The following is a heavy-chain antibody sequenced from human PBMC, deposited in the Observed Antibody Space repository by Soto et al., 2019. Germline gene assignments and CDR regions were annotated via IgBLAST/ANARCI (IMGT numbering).Heavy chain of an antibody. CDR1: GYTFTSYY. CDR2: INPSGGST. J-gene: IGHJ5*02. V-gene: IGHV1-46*01. D-gene: IGHD2-2*01. CDR3: ARACSSTSWYSWFDP. Sequence: ASVKVSCKASGYTFTSYYMHWVRQAPGQGLEWMGIINPSGGSTSYAQKFQGRVTMTRDTSTSTVYMELSSLRSEDTAVYYCARACSSTSWYSWFDPWGQGTLVNVSS.